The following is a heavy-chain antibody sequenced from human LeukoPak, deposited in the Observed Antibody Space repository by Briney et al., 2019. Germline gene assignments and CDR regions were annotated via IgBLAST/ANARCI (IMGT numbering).Heavy chain of an antibody. CDR1: GVSISTSSYY. CDR3: ARTYIWFGRPPHYFDY. J-gene: IGHJ4*02. Sequence: SETLSLTCTVSGVSISTSSYYWGWLRQPPGKRLEWIGSMFYSGGTYYNPSLKSRVTISVDTTKNQFSLKLSSVTAADTAVYYCARTYIWFGRPPHYFDYWGQGTLVTVSS. V-gene: IGHV4-39*07. CDR2: MFYSGGT. D-gene: IGHD3-10*01.